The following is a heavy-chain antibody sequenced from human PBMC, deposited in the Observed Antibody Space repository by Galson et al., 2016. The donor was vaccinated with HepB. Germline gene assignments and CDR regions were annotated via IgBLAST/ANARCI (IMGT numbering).Heavy chain of an antibody. J-gene: IGHJ4*02. V-gene: IGHV5-51*01. CDR3: GRGYSSGPFDY. Sequence: QSGAEVKKPGESLKISCKGSGYRFTSYWIGWVRQMPGKGLEWVGLIYPDDSETRYSPPFEGQVTISADNSINTAYLQWSSLKASDTALYFCGRGYSSGPFDYWGQGSLVTVSS. D-gene: IGHD5-18*01. CDR1: GYRFTSYW. CDR2: IYPDDSET.